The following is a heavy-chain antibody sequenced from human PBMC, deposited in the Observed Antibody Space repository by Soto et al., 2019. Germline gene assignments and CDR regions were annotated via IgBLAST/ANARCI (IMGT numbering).Heavy chain of an antibody. V-gene: IGHV4-31*03. Sequence: PSETLSLTCTVSGGSISSGGYSWNWIRQHPGKGLEWIGYIYHSGSTYYNPSLKSRLIMSVDTAKNQFSLKLRSVTAADTAVYFCAREDAVRFERRFDSWGQGTLVTVSS. D-gene: IGHD3-9*01. CDR3: AREDAVRFERRFDS. CDR2: IYHSGST. CDR1: GGSISSGGYS. J-gene: IGHJ5*01.